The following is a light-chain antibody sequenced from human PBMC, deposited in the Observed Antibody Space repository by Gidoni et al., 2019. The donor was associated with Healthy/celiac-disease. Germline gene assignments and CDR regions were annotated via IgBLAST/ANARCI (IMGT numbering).Light chain of an antibody. V-gene: IGLV1-44*01. CDR2: SYN. J-gene: IGLJ3*02. Sequence: QSVLTQPPSASGPPGQRVTISCSGSSSTIGSNAVNWYQQLPGTAPKLLIYSYNQRPSGVPDRFPGSKSGTSASLAISGLQYDDEADYYCAAWDDSLNGWVFGGGTKLTVL. CDR3: AAWDDSLNGWV. CDR1: SSTIGSNA.